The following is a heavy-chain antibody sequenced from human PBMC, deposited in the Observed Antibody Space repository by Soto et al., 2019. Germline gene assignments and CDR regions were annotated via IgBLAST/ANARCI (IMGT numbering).Heavy chain of an antibody. Sequence: GPSVKVSCKVSGYTLTELSMHWVRQAPGKGLEWMGGFDPEDGETIYAQKFQGRVTMTEDTSTDTAYMELSSLRSEDTAVYYCATRVVCSSTSCRSRVSHWFDYWGQGTLVTVSS. CDR2: FDPEDGET. CDR3: ATRVVCSSTSCRSRVSHWFDY. D-gene: IGHD2-2*01. CDR1: GYTLTELS. V-gene: IGHV1-24*01. J-gene: IGHJ5*01.